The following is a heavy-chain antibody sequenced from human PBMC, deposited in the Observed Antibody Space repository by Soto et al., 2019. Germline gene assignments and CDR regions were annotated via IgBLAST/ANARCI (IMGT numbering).Heavy chain of an antibody. Sequence: QEQLQQWGAGLLKPSETLSLTCAVYVGSFRGYYWSWFRQSPGKGLEWIGEINHRGSTKYTPFLKSRVAISVDTSKSQFSLKLSSVTAADTAMYYCARSGDYAWFDPWGQGTLVTVSS. J-gene: IGHJ5*02. CDR3: ARSGDYAWFDP. CDR2: INHRGST. D-gene: IGHD2-21*02. V-gene: IGHV4-34*01. CDR1: VGSFRGYY.